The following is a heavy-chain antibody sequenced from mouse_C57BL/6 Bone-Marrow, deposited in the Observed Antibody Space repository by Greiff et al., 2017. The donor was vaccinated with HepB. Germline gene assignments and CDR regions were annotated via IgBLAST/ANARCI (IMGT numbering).Heavy chain of an antibody. V-gene: IGHV14-4*01. CDR3: TYYYGSSYYYWYFDV. J-gene: IGHJ1*03. Sequence: VQLKESGAELVRPGASVKLSCTASGFNIKDDYMHWVKQRPEQGLEWIGWIDPENGDTEYASKFQGKATITADTSSNTAYLQLSSLTSEDTAVYYCTYYYGSSYYYWYFDVWGTGTTVTVSS. D-gene: IGHD1-1*01. CDR2: IDPENGDT. CDR1: GFNIKDDY.